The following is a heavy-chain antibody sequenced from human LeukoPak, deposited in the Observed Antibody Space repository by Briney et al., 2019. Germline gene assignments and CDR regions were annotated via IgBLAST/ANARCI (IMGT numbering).Heavy chain of an antibody. D-gene: IGHD3-10*01. CDR3: ARVIRGADNWFDP. V-gene: IGHV4-59*01. CDR2: FYYSGST. Sequence: SETLSLTCIVSGGSMSSYYWSWIRQPPGKGLEWIGYFYYSGSTSYNPSLKSRVTISVDTPKNQFSLKLSSVTAADTAVYYCARVIRGADNWFDPWGQGTLVTVSS. CDR1: GGSMSSYY. J-gene: IGHJ5*02.